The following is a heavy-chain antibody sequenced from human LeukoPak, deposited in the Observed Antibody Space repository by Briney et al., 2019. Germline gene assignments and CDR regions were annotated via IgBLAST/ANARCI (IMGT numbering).Heavy chain of an antibody. D-gene: IGHD6-13*01. CDR2: IRSDGNSK. V-gene: IGHV3-30*02. CDR1: GFTFSSYG. J-gene: IGHJ4*02. CDR3: AKGLSSSNWLDY. Sequence: GSLRLSCAASGFTFSSYGMHWVRPAPGRGLEWVALIRSDGNSKFYADSVKGRFTISRDNSKNTLSLQMISLRPDDTAVYYCAKGLSSSNWLDYWGQGTLVTAS.